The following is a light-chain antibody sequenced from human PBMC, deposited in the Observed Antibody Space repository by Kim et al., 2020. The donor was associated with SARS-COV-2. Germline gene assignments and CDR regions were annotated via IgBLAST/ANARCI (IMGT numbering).Light chain of an antibody. CDR1: SGSIASNY. CDR2: EDN. V-gene: IGLV6-57*04. CDR3: QSYESSDVWV. Sequence: NFMLTQPHSVSESPGKTVTISCTRSSGSIASNYVQWYQQRPGRAPTTVIYEDNQRPSGVPDRFSGSIDSSSNSASLTISGLKTEDEADYYCQSYESSDVWVFVRGTQLTVL. J-gene: IGLJ3*02.